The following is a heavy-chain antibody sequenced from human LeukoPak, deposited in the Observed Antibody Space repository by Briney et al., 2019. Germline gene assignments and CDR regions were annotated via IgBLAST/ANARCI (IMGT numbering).Heavy chain of an antibody. CDR2: ISSSGDFI. CDR3: AGRDCSNGLCQFDY. D-gene: IGHD2-8*01. Sequence: GGSLRLSCAASGFTLTTYSMNWVRLAPGKGLEWVSSISSSGDFIHHADSVKGRFTISRDNAKKSLYLQMNSLRAEDTAIYYCAGRDCSNGLCQFDYWGQGTLVTVSS. CDR1: GFTLTTYS. V-gene: IGHV3-21*01. J-gene: IGHJ4*02.